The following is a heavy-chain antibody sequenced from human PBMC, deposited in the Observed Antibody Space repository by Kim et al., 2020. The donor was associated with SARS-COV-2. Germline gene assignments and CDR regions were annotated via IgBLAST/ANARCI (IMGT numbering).Heavy chain of an antibody. J-gene: IGHJ4*01. D-gene: IGHD5-12*01. Sequence: SETLSLTCTVSGASISSSNYYGGWIRQPPGKGLEWIASISNGGGTYYNPSLKSRVTVSVDTSKNLFSLKLSSVTAADTAAYYCGGASDRGWRQLLLFDY. CDR2: ISNGGGT. CDR3: GGASDRGWRQLLLFDY. V-gene: IGHV4-39*01. CDR1: GASISSSNYY.